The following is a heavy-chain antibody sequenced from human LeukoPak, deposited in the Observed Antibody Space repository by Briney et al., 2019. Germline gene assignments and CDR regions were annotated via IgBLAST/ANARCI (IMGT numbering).Heavy chain of an antibody. CDR2: IYHSGST. Sequence: SETLSLTCAVSGYSISSGYYWGWIRQPPGKGLEWIGSIYHSGSTYYNPSLKSRVTISVDTSKDQFSLKLSSVTAADTAVYYCARYVVVPAAPPDYWGQGTLVTVSS. V-gene: IGHV4-38-2*01. CDR3: ARYVVVPAAPPDY. CDR1: GYSISSGYY. D-gene: IGHD2-2*01. J-gene: IGHJ4*02.